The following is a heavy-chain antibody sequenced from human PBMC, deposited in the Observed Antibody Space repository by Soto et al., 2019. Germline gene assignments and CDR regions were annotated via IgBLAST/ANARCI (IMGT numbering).Heavy chain of an antibody. Sequence: QVQLVESGGGVVQPGRSLRLSCEASGFTFSSDGMHWVRQAPGKGLEWVAFISYDGSNEYYADSVRGRFAISRDNSRNTVSLQLSSLRGEDTAVYDCSKDSSASGSCSAYWGQGSLVTVSS. CDR2: ISYDGSNE. V-gene: IGHV3-30*18. J-gene: IGHJ4*02. CDR3: SKDSSASGSCSAY. D-gene: IGHD2-2*01. CDR1: GFTFSSDG.